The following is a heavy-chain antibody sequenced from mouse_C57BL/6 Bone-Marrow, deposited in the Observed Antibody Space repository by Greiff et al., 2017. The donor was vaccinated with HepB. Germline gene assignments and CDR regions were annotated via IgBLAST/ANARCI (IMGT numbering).Heavy chain of an antibody. CDR1: GYTFTSYW. Sequence: QVQLQQPGAELVKPGASVKLSCKASGYTFTSYWMQWVKQRPGQGLEWIGEMDPSDSYTNYNQKFKGKATLTVDTSSSTAYMQLSSLTSEDSAVYYCARPSSYPNYYAMDYWGQGTSVTVSS. CDR3: ARPSSYPNYYAMDY. D-gene: IGHD1-1*01. CDR2: MDPSDSYT. V-gene: IGHV1-50*01. J-gene: IGHJ4*01.